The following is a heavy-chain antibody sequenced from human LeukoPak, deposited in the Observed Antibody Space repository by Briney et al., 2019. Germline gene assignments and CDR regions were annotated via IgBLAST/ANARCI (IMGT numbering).Heavy chain of an antibody. J-gene: IGHJ4*02. CDR1: GYTFTSNY. CDR3: ARDQEGFDY. Sequence: ASGTVSCTASGYTFTSNYIHWVRQAPGQGLEWMGMIYPRDGSTSYAQKFQGRVTVTRDTSTSTVHMELSGLRSEDTAVYYCARDQEGFDYWGQGTLVTVSS. CDR2: IYPRDGST. V-gene: IGHV1-46*01.